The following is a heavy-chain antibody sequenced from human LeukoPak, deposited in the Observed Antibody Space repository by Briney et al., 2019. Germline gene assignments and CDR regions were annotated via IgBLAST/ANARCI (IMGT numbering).Heavy chain of an antibody. CDR1: GDSINSHTYF. V-gene: IGHV4-39*07. J-gene: IGHJ4*02. D-gene: IGHD2-21*01. Sequence: SETLSLTCTVSGDSINSHTYFWGWVRQTPGKFLEWIGTVQYTGDTYYNPSLKSRVAISVDTSKNQFSLNLDSVTAAHTAVYYCAMDTSVVVRFDYWGRGILVSVSS. CDR2: VQYTGDT. CDR3: AMDTSVVVRFDY.